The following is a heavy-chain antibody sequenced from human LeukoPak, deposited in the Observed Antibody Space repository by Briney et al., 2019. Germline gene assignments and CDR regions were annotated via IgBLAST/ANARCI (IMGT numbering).Heavy chain of an antibody. V-gene: IGHV4-34*01. CDR3: AREPGYDSTRGTLD. Sequence: SETVSLTCAVYGGSFSGYYWSWIRQPPGKGLEWIGEINHSGSTNYNPSLKSRVTISVDTSKNQFSLKLSSVTAADTAVYYCAREPGYDSTRGTLDWGQGTPVTVSS. J-gene: IGHJ4*02. D-gene: IGHD3-22*01. CDR2: INHSGST. CDR1: GGSFSGYY.